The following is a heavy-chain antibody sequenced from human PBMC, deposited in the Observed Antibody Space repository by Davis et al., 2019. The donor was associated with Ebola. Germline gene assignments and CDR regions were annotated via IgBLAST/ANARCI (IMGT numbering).Heavy chain of an antibody. J-gene: IGHJ4*02. CDR2: IYYSGST. D-gene: IGHD3-3*01. V-gene: IGHV4-30-4*02. CDR1: GGSISSGDYY. CDR3: ARMDFWSGYYYYFDY. Sequence: PSETLSLTCTVSGGSISSGDYYWSWIRQPPGKGLEWIGYIYYSGSTYYNPSLKSRVTISVDTSKNQFSLKLSSVTAADTAVYYCARMDFWSGYYYYFDYWGQGTLVTVSS.